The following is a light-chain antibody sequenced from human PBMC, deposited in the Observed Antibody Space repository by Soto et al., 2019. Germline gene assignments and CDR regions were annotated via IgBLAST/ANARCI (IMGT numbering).Light chain of an antibody. CDR2: GNS. V-gene: IGLV1-40*01. Sequence: QSVLTQPPSVSGAPGQRVTISCTGSSSNIGAGYDVHWYQQLPGTAPKLLIYGNSNRPSGVPDRFSGSKFGTSASLAITGLQAEDEADYYCQSYDSSLNGVIFGGGTKLTVL. J-gene: IGLJ2*01. CDR1: SSNIGAGYD. CDR3: QSYDSSLNGVI.